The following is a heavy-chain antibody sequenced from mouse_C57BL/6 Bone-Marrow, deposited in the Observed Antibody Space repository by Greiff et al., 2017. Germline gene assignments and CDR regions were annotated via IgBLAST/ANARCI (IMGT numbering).Heavy chain of an antibody. J-gene: IGHJ1*03. CDR3: AREYYGTDWYCDV. D-gene: IGHD1-1*01. Sequence: QVQLQQSGPELVKPGASVKISCKASGYAFSSSWMNWVKQRPGKGLEWIGRIYPGDGDTNYNGKLKGKATLTADKSSSTAYKQLSSLTSEDSAVYFCAREYYGTDWYCDVWGTGTAVTVSS. V-gene: IGHV1-82*01. CDR2: IYPGDGDT. CDR1: GYAFSSSW.